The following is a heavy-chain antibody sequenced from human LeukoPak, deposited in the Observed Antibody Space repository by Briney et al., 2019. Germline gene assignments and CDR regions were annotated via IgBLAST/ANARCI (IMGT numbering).Heavy chain of an antibody. J-gene: IGHJ4*02. CDR3: ARVVSSSWYYSDY. D-gene: IGHD6-13*01. CDR1: GYSISGGYY. Sequence: PSETLSLTCAVSGYSISGGYYWGWIRQPPGKGLEWIGSIYHSGSTYYNPSLKSRVTISVDTSKNQFSLRLSSVTAADTAVYYCARVVSSSWYYSDYWGQGTLVTVSS. CDR2: IYHSGST. V-gene: IGHV4-38-2*01.